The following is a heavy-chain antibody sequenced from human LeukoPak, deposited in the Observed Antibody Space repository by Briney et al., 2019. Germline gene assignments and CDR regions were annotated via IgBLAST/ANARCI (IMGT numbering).Heavy chain of an antibody. CDR2: ISSSSSYI. CDR1: GFTFSSSA. D-gene: IGHD1-1*01. V-gene: IGHV3-21*01. J-gene: IGHJ4*02. Sequence: GGSLRLSCAASGFTFSSSAMSWVRQVPGKGLEWVSSISSSSSYIYYADSVKGRFTISRDNAKNSLYLQMNSLRAEDTAVYYCARARGTKLDYWGQGTLVTVSS. CDR3: ARARGTKLDY.